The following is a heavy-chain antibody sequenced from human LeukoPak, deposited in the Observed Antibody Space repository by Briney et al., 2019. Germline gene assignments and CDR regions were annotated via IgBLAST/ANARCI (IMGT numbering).Heavy chain of an antibody. J-gene: IGHJ1*01. CDR1: GFTFSSYS. Sequence: GGSLRLSCAASGFTFSSYSMNWVRQAPGKGLEWVSYISSSSSTIYYADSVKGRFTISRDNAKNSLYLQMNSLRDEDTAVYYCARGYYYDSSGYYYVEYFQHWGQGTLVTVSS. CDR2: ISSSSSTI. V-gene: IGHV3-48*02. CDR3: ARGYYYDSSGYYYVEYFQH. D-gene: IGHD3-22*01.